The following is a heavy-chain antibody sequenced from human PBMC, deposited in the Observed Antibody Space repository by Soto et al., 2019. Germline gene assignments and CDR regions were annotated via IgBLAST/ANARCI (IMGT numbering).Heavy chain of an antibody. CDR1: GGTFSSYA. V-gene: IGHV1-69*13. D-gene: IGHD6-19*01. CDR3: ARSIAVAGTSIDY. J-gene: IGHJ4*02. Sequence: ASVKVSCKASGGTFSSYAISWVRQAPGQGLEWMGGIIPIFGTANYAQKFQGRVTITADESTSTAYMELSSLRSEDTAVYYCARSIAVAGTSIDYWGQGTLVTVSS. CDR2: IIPIFGTA.